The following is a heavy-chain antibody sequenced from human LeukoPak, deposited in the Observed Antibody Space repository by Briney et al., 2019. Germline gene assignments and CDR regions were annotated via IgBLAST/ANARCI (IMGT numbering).Heavy chain of an antibody. J-gene: IGHJ4*02. Sequence: SETLSLTCTVSGGSISSSSYYWGWIRQPPGKGLEWIGSIYYSGSTYYNPSLKSRVTISVDTSKNQFSLKLSSVTAADTAVYYCARRIAAAGGHFDYWGQGTLVTVSS. V-gene: IGHV4-39*01. D-gene: IGHD6-13*01. CDR1: GGSISSSSYY. CDR3: ARRIAAAGGHFDY. CDR2: IYYSGST.